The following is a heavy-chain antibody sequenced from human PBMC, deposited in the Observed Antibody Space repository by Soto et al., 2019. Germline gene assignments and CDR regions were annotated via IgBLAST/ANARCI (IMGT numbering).Heavy chain of an antibody. CDR1: GGSFSGYY. J-gene: IGHJ6*03. V-gene: IGHV4-34*01. CDR3: ARRVVPAAPGRYYYYMDV. Sequence: SETLSLTCAVYGGSFSGYYWSWIRQPPGKGLEWIGEINHSGSTNYNPSLKSRVTISVDTSKNQFSLKLSSVTAADTAVYYCARRVVPAAPGRYYYYMDVWGKGTTVTSP. CDR2: INHSGST. D-gene: IGHD2-2*01.